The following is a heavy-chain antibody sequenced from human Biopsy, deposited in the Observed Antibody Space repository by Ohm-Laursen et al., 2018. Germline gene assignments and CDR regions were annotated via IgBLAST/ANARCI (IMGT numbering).Heavy chain of an antibody. D-gene: IGHD3-16*01. Sequence: SLRLSCEASGVTLSGYAMNWVRQAPGKGLEWVSSISASSSYIHYADSVKGRFTVSRDNAKNSLYLQMNSLRAADTAIYYCATELLPPGVGGPWLDSWGQGTPVTVSS. CDR1: GVTLSGYA. CDR3: ATELLPPGVGGPWLDS. V-gene: IGHV3-21*06. J-gene: IGHJ5*01. CDR2: ISASSSYI.